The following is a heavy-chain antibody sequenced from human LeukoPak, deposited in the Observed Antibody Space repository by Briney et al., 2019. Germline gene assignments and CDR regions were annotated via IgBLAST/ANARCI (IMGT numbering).Heavy chain of an antibody. CDR3: ASGYCSSTSCNPDMDV. CDR2: ISAYNGNT. J-gene: IGHJ6*03. CDR1: GYTFTSYG. V-gene: IGHV1-18*01. D-gene: IGHD2-2*03. Sequence: ASVTVSCKASGYTFTSYGISWVRQAPGQGLEWMGWISAYNGNTNYAQKLQGRVTITTDTSTSTAYMELRSLRSDDTAVYYCASGYCSSTSCNPDMDVWGKGTTVTVSS.